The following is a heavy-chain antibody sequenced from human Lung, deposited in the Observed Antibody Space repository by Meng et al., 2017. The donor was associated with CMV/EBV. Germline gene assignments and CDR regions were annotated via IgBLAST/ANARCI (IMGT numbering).Heavy chain of an antibody. CDR3: ARGTWSGYSY. V-gene: IGHV4-34*01. Sequence: TLTLTCAVVDFSGYDLSWILQSPGQGLEWIGEMDNSGTANYNVSLRSRVIMSIDASKNQFSLNLRSVTAADTAVYFCARGTWSGYSYWGQGTLVTVSS. CDR1: DFSGYD. J-gene: IGHJ4*02. CDR2: MDNSGTA. D-gene: IGHD3-3*01.